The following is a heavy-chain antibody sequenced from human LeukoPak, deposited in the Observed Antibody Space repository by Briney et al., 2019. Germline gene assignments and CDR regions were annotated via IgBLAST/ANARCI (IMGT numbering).Heavy chain of an antibody. CDR3: ARGFGGSYRYLDY. J-gene: IGHJ4*02. Sequence: GGSLRLSCAASGFAFNTYSMNWVRQAPGKGLEWVSAFYVGGNTFYADSVKGRFTISRDNSKNTLYLQLNSLRAEDTAVYFCARGFGGSYRYLDYWGQGTLVTVSS. CDR1: GFAFNTYS. CDR2: FYVGGNT. V-gene: IGHV3-53*01. D-gene: IGHD3-16*02.